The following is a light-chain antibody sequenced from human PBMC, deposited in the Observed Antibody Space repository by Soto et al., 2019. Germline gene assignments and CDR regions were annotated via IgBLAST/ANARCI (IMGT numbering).Light chain of an antibody. V-gene: IGKV3-11*01. CDR3: QQRAIWVT. CDR1: QSVSSY. Sequence: EIVLTQSPATLSLSPGERATLSCRASQSVSSYLAWFQQKPGQAPRLLIYDASNRATGIPARFSGSGSETDFTLTISSLEPEDFAVYYCQQRAIWVTFGQGTRLGIK. CDR2: DAS. J-gene: IGKJ5*01.